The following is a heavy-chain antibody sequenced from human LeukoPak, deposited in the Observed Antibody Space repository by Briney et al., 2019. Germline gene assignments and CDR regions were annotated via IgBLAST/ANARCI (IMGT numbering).Heavy chain of an antibody. CDR2: IYYDGTNK. Sequence: GGSLRLSCVASGFTFSSYGMHWVRQAPGKGLEWVAVIYYDGTNKYYADSVKGRFTISRDNSKNTLYLQMSSLRAEDTAVYYCAREILGGFNPGAYWGQGTLVTVSS. D-gene: IGHD1-14*01. CDR1: GFTFSSYG. J-gene: IGHJ4*02. V-gene: IGHV3-33*01. CDR3: AREILGGFNPGAY.